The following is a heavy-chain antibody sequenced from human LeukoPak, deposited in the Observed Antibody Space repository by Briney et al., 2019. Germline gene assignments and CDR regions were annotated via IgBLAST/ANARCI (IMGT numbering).Heavy chain of an antibody. CDR3: ARHRWVTTGWYFDL. Sequence: PSETLSLTCTIFGDSISTYYWSWIRPSPGKGLEWVGSIDNSGSTNHNPSLTSRVTISVDTSKDQFSLRVTSMTAADTAVYYCARHRWVTTGWYFDLWGRGTLVSVSS. V-gene: IGHV4-59*08. CDR2: IDNSGST. J-gene: IGHJ2*01. D-gene: IGHD4-17*01. CDR1: GDSISTYY.